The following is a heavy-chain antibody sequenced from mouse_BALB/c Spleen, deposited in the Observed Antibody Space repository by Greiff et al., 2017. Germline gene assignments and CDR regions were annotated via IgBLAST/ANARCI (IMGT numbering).Heavy chain of an antibody. D-gene: IGHD2-14*01. Sequence: EVQLVESGGGLVQPGGSRKLSCAASGFTFSSFGMHWVRQAPEKGLEWVAYISSGSSTIYYADTVKGRFTISRDNPKNTLFLQMTSLRSEDTAMYYCAASYYRYTGGYYFDYWGQGTTLTVSS. CDR3: AASYYRYTGGYYFDY. J-gene: IGHJ2*01. CDR1: GFTFSSFG. CDR2: ISSGSSTI. V-gene: IGHV5-17*02.